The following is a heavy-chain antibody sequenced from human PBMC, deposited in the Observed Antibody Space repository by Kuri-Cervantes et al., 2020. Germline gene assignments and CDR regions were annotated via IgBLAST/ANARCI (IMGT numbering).Heavy chain of an antibody. Sequence: SETLSLTCTVFGGAISNYYWTCIRQPAGQGLEWIGRIYISGSPNYNPPLKSRVTMSVDTSKNQFSPTLNSLTAADTAEYYCARDNYHILTGRWFDPWGQGTLVTVSS. D-gene: IGHD3-9*01. V-gene: IGHV4-4*07. CDR2: IYISGSP. J-gene: IGHJ5*02. CDR1: GGAISNYY. CDR3: ARDNYHILTGRWFDP.